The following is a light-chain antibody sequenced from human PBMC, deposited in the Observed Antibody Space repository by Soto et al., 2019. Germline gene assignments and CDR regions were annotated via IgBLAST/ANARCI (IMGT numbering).Light chain of an antibody. Sequence: EIVLTQSPGTLSLSPGERATLSCRASQSVSSSYLAWYQQKPGQAPRLLIYDISNRATGIPARFSGSGSETEFALTITSLQSEDFAVYYCQQYDTWPLTFGGGTKVEIK. J-gene: IGKJ4*01. CDR2: DIS. CDR1: QSVSSSY. V-gene: IGKV3-20*01. CDR3: QQYDTWPLT.